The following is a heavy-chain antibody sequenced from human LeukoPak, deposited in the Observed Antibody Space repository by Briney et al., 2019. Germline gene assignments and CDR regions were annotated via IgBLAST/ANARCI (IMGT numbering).Heavy chain of an antibody. D-gene: IGHD2/OR15-2a*01. Sequence: PGGSLRLSCAASGFTFSSSWMHWVRQGPGKGLVWVSRINSDGSSRAYADSVEGRFTISRDSAKNTLYLQMNSLRTEDTAVYYCARDTTSTWTSDFDFWGHGTLVTVSS. CDR2: INSDGSSR. CDR1: GFTFSSSW. J-gene: IGHJ4*01. V-gene: IGHV3-74*01. CDR3: ARDTTSTWTSDFDF.